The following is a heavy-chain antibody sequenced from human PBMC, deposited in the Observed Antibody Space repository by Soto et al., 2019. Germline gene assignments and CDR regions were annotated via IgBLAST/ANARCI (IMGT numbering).Heavy chain of an antibody. V-gene: IGHV3-66*01. Sequence: EVQLVESGGGLVQPGGSLRLSCAGSGFTVSRNYMTWLRQTPGKGLEWVSVIYAGGTTYYADSVKGRFMISRDISSNKLCRQMADRRAEDRAVFYGAVGLHTESMYRAQGAWWGQG. CDR2: IYAGGTT. D-gene: IGHD1-26*01. CDR3: AVGLHTESMYRAQGAW. J-gene: IGHJ4*02. CDR1: GFTVSRNY.